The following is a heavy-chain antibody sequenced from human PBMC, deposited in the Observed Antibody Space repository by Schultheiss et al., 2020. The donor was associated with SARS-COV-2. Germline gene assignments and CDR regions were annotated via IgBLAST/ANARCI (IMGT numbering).Heavy chain of an antibody. J-gene: IGHJ6*02. D-gene: IGHD3-3*01. V-gene: IGHV1-2*02. CDR2: INPNSGGT. CDR3: ARDRISVTLFGVVKDGMDV. CDR1: GYTFTGYY. Sequence: ASVKVSCKASGYTFTGYYMHWVRQAPGQGLEWMGWINPNSGGTNYAQKFQGRVTMTRDTSISTAYMELSRLRSEDTAVYYCARDRISVTLFGVVKDGMDVWGQGTTVTVSS.